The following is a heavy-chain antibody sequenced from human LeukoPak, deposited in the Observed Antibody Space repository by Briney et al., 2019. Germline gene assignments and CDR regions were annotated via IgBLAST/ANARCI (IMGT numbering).Heavy chain of an antibody. Sequence: GGSLRLSCAASGFTFTSAWMNWVRQASGKGLEWVANIKQDGSEKYYVDSVKGRFTISRDNAKNSLYLQMNSLRAEDTAVYYCARITLWELLYFDYWGQGTLVTVSS. J-gene: IGHJ4*02. CDR3: ARITLWELLYFDY. V-gene: IGHV3-7*01. D-gene: IGHD1-26*01. CDR2: IKQDGSEK. CDR1: GFTFTSAW.